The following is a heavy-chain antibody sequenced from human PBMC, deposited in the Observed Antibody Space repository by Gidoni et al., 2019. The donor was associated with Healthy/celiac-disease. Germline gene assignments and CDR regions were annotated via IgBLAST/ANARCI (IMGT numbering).Heavy chain of an antibody. CDR2: IYTSGST. V-gene: IGHV4-4*07. Sequence: QVQLQESGPGLVKPSETLSLTCTVSGGSISSYYWSWIRQPAGKGLEWIGRIYTSGSTNYNPSLKSRVTMSVDTSKNQFSLKLSSVTAADTAVYYCAREYSSSLYYYYYMDVWGKGTTVTVSS. CDR1: GGSISSYY. D-gene: IGHD6-6*01. CDR3: AREYSSSLYYYYYMDV. J-gene: IGHJ6*03.